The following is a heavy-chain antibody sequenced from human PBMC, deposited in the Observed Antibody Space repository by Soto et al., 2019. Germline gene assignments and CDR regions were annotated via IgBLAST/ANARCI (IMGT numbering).Heavy chain of an antibody. Sequence: QVQLVESGGGVVQPGRSLRLSCAASGFTFSSYGMHWVRQAPGKGLEWVAVISNNGNNKYSADSMKGRLTIFRDNSRNPLYLEMNSLRAEDTAVYYCAKDSGRGSADYYFDYWGQGTLVTVSS. CDR2: ISNNGNNK. V-gene: IGHV3-30*18. CDR1: GFTFSSYG. J-gene: IGHJ4*02. CDR3: AKDSGRGSADYYFDY. D-gene: IGHD2-15*01.